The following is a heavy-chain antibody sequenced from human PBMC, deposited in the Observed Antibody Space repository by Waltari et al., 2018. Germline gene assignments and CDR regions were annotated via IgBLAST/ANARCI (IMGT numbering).Heavy chain of an antibody. CDR3: ARGFALGYGDY. D-gene: IGHD3-16*01. CDR1: GGSFSGYY. Sequence: QVQLQQWGAGLLKPSATLSLTCAVYGGSFSGYYWSWIRQPPGKGLEWIGEINHSGSTNYNPSLKSRVTISVDTSKNQFSLKLSSVTAADTAVYYCARGFALGYGDYWGQGTLVTVSS. CDR2: INHSGST. V-gene: IGHV4-34*01. J-gene: IGHJ4*02.